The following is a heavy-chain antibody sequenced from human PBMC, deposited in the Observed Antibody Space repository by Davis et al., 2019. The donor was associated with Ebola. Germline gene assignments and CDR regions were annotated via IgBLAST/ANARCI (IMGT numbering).Heavy chain of an antibody. CDR2: IYTGDSDT. V-gene: IGHV5-51*01. Sequence: KVSCKDSENSFSTYWIGWVRQMPGKGLEWMGLIYTGDSDTRISPSFRGRVTISADKSTRTAYLQWGSLRASDTAMYYCASLRRTITGMDDGFDIWGQGTMVTVSS. CDR1: ENSFSTYW. J-gene: IGHJ3*02. D-gene: IGHD1-20*01. CDR3: ASLRRTITGMDDGFDI.